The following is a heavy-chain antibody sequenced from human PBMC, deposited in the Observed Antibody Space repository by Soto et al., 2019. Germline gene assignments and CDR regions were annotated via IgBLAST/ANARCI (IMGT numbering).Heavy chain of an antibody. CDR2: INAGNGNT. CDR3: ARESGLDSGGWYYPPVSWAGAFDI. Sequence: ASVKVSCKASGYTFTSYAMHWVRQAPGQRLEWMGWINAGNGNTKYSQKFQGRVTITRDTSASTAYMELSSLRSEDTAVYYCARESGLDSGGWYYPPVSWAGAFDIWGQGTMVTVSS. D-gene: IGHD6-19*01. CDR1: GYTFTSYA. V-gene: IGHV1-3*01. J-gene: IGHJ3*02.